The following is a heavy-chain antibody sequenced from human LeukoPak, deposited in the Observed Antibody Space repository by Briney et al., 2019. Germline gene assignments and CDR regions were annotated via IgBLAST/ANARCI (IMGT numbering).Heavy chain of an antibody. J-gene: IGHJ3*02. V-gene: IGHV4-61*02. CDR1: GGSISSGSYY. D-gene: IGHD4-17*01. CDR3: ARGNGDYGMIGDAFDI. Sequence: SETLSLTCTVSGGSISSGSYYWSWLRQPAGKGLEWIGRIYTSGSTNYNPSLKSRVTISVDTSKTQFSLKLSSVTAADTAVYYCARGNGDYGMIGDAFDIWGQGTMVTVSS. CDR2: IYTSGST.